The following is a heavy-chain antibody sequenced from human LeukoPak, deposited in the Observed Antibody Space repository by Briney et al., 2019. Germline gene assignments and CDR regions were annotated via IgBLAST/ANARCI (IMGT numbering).Heavy chain of an antibody. J-gene: IGHJ4*02. CDR1: GFTSSSYG. V-gene: IGHV3-30*02. CDR2: IRYDGSNK. Sequence: GGSLRLSCAASGFTSSSYGMHWVRQAPGKGLEWVAFIRYDGSNKYYADSVQGRFTISRDNSKNTLYLHMNSLRAEDTAVYYCAKDEARYCSGGSCYYFDYWGQGTLVTVSS. D-gene: IGHD2-15*01. CDR3: AKDEARYCSGGSCYYFDY.